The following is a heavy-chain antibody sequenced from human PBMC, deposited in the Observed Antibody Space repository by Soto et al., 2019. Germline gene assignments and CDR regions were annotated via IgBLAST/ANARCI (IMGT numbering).Heavy chain of an antibody. V-gene: IGHV3-23*01. J-gene: IGHJ3*02. CDR3: AKPRDSSGYYWYAFDI. Sequence: GSLRLSSAASGXTFSSCSMSWVRQAPGKGLEWVSCIIGSGGSTYYADSVKGRFTISRDNPKNTLYLQIKSLRVEDTPVYYCAKPRDSSGYYWYAFDIWAQGTMVTVSS. CDR1: GXTFSSCS. D-gene: IGHD3-22*01. CDR2: IIGSGGST.